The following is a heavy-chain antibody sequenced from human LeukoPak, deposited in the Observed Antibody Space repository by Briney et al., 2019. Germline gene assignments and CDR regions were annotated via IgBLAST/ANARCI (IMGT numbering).Heavy chain of an antibody. CDR3: ARRKVTMVRGVPRPQYYFDY. J-gene: IGHJ4*02. CDR2: IYYSGST. CDR1: GGSISSSSYY. Sequence: SETLSLTCTVSGGSISSSSYYWGWIRQPPGKGLEWIGSIYYSGSTYYNPSLKSRVTISVDTSKNQFSLKLSSVTAADTAVYYCARRKVTMVRGVPRPQYYFDYWGQGTLVTVSS. D-gene: IGHD3-10*01. V-gene: IGHV4-39*07.